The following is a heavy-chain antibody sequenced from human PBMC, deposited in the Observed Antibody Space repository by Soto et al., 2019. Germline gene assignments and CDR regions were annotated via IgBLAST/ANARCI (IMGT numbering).Heavy chain of an antibody. V-gene: IGHV4-59*08. Sequence: PSETLSLTCTVSGGSISSYYWSWIRQPPGKGLEWIGYIYYSGSTNYNPSLKSRVTISVDTSKNQFSLKLSSVTAADTAVYYCARHGIWFGELLPYNWFDPWGQGTLVTVSS. D-gene: IGHD3-10*01. CDR2: IYYSGST. J-gene: IGHJ5*02. CDR1: GGSISSYY. CDR3: ARHGIWFGELLPYNWFDP.